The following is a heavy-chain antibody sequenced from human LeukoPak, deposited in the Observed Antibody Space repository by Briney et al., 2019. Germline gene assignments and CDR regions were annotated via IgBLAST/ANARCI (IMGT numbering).Heavy chain of an antibody. V-gene: IGHV1-46*01. Sequence: FQGRVTMTRDMSTSTVYMELSSLRSEDTAVYYCARGIAARHGNWFDPWGQGTLVTVSS. J-gene: IGHJ5*02. D-gene: IGHD6-6*01. CDR3: ARGIAARHGNWFDP.